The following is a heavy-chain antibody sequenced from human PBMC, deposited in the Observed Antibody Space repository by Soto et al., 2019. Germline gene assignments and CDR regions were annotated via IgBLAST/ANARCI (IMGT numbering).Heavy chain of an antibody. CDR3: ARPFTDTAMVKYAFDI. CDR1: GGTFSSYA. Sequence: RASVKVSCKASGGTFSSYAISWVRQAPGQGLEWMGGIIPIFGTANYAQKFQGRVTITADESTSTAYMELSSLRSEDTAVYYCARPFTDTAMVKYAFDIWGQGTMVTVSS. V-gene: IGHV1-69*13. D-gene: IGHD5-18*01. J-gene: IGHJ3*02. CDR2: IIPIFGTA.